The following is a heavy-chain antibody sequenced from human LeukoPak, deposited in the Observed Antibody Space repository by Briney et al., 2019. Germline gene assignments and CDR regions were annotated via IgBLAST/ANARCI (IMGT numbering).Heavy chain of an antibody. D-gene: IGHD1-26*01. CDR3: ARDEGSYGPLYFDY. CDR2: ISAYSGNT. CDR1: GYTFTNYG. V-gene: IGHV1-18*01. Sequence: ASVTVSCKASGYTFTNYGISWVRQAPGQGLEWMGWISAYSGNTNYAQKLQGRVTMTRDTSTSTAYMELRSLRSDDTAVYYCARDEGSYGPLYFDYWGQGTLVPVSS. J-gene: IGHJ4*02.